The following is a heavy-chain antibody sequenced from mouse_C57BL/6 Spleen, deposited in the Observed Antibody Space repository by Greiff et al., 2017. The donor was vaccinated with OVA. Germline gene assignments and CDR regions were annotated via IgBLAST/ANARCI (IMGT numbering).Heavy chain of an antibody. CDR2: IYPSDSET. CDR1: GYTFTSYW. Sequence: VQLQQPGAELVRPGSSVKLSCKASGYTFTSYWMDWVKQRPGQGLEWIGNIYPSDSETHYNQKFKDKATLTVDKSSSTAYMQLSSLTSEDSAVYYCAREITTVVASFDYWGQGTTLTVSS. D-gene: IGHD1-1*01. CDR3: AREITTVVASFDY. J-gene: IGHJ2*01. V-gene: IGHV1-61*01.